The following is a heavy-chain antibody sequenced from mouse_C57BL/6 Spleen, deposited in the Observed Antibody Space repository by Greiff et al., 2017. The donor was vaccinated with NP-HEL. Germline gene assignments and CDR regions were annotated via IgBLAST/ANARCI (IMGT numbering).Heavy chain of an antibody. CDR2: ISYDGSN. V-gene: IGHV3-6*01. D-gene: IGHD2-5*01. Sequence: DVKLQESGPGLVKPSQSLSLTCSVTGYSITSGYYWNWIRQFPGNKLEWMGYISYDGSNNYNPSLKNRISITRDTSKNQFFLKLNSVTTEDTATYYCASPYYSNYEFAYWGQGTLVTVSA. J-gene: IGHJ3*01. CDR3: ASPYYSNYEFAY. CDR1: GYSITSGYY.